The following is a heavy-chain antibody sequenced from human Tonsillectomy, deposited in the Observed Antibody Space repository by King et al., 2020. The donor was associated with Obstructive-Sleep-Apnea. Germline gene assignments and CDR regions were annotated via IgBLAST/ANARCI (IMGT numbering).Heavy chain of an antibody. J-gene: IGHJ4*02. CDR2: IDPSDSYT. CDR3: ARGMGYGDYLLDY. CDR1: GYSFTSYW. V-gene: IGHV5-10-1*01. D-gene: IGHD4-17*01. Sequence: VQLVQSGAEVKKPGESLRISCKGFGYSFTSYWISWGRQMPGKSLEWSGRIDPSDSYTKYSPSFQGHVTISAAKSHSTAYQPWSSLKASDTAMYYCARGMGYGDYLLDYWGQGTLVTVSS.